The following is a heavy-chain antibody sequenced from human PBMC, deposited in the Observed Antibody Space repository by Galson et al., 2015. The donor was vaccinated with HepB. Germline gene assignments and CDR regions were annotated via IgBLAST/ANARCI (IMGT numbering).Heavy chain of an antibody. CDR1: GYTFTSYG. CDR2: ISAYNGNT. CDR3: ARDRGYSGDDYERGFGY. D-gene: IGHD5-12*01. V-gene: IGHV1-18*01. Sequence: SVKVSCKASGYTFTSYGVSWVRQAPGQGLEWMGWISAYNGNTNYAQKLQGRVTMTTDTSTSTAYMELRSLRSDDTAIYYCARDRGYSGDDYERGFGYWGQGTLVTVSS. J-gene: IGHJ4*02.